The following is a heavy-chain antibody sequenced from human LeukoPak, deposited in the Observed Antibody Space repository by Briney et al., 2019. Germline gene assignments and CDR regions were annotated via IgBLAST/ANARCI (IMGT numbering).Heavy chain of an antibody. J-gene: IGHJ4*02. CDR2: IYYSGST. V-gene: IGHV4-39*07. CDR1: GGSISSNNYN. D-gene: IGHD1-26*01. Sequence: SETLSLTCTVSGGSISSNNYNWGWIRQPPGKGLEWIGNIYYSGSTYYNPSLKSRVTISVDTSKNQFSLKLSSVTAADTAVYYCARDVGATPGYFDYWGQGTLVTVSS. CDR3: ARDVGATPGYFDY.